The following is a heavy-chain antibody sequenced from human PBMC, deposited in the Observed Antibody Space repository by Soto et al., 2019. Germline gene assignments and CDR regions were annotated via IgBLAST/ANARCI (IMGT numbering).Heavy chain of an antibody. Sequence: EVQLVESGGGSVQPGGSLRLSCAASGFTFSTFSMNWVRQAPGRGLEWISYISSGGRPISYADSVKGRFTISRDNAKNSLYPQMDSLTDEDTAVYYCARVLGWAFDSWGQGTRVTVSS. V-gene: IGHV3-48*02. CDR1: GFTFSTFS. J-gene: IGHJ4*02. CDR2: ISSGGRPI. D-gene: IGHD6-19*01. CDR3: ARVLGWAFDS.